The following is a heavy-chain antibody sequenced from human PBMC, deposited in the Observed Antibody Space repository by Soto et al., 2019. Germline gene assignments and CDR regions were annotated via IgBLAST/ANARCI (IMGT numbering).Heavy chain of an antibody. J-gene: IGHJ4*02. D-gene: IGHD2-15*01. Sequence: SETLSLTCTVSGGSISSYYWSWIRQPPGKGLEWIGYIYYSGSTNYNPSLKSRVTISVDTSKNQFSLKLSSVTAADTAVYYCARHGDCSGGSCYYDYWGQGTLVTVSS. CDR3: ARHGDCSGGSCYYDY. CDR2: IYYSGST. CDR1: GGSISSYY. V-gene: IGHV4-59*08.